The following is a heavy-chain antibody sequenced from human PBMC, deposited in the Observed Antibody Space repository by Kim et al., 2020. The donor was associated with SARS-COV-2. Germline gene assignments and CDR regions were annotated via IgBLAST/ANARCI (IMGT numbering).Heavy chain of an antibody. CDR2: IIPIFGTA. J-gene: IGHJ4*02. V-gene: IGHV1-69*13. D-gene: IGHD3-3*01. CDR1: GGTFSSYA. CDR3: AAWSDDNGGYISY. Sequence: SVKVSCKASGGTFSSYAISWVRQAPGQGLEWMGGIIPIFGTANYAQKFQGRVTITADESTSTAYMELSSLRSEDTAVYYCAAWSDDNGGYISYWGQGTLVTVSS.